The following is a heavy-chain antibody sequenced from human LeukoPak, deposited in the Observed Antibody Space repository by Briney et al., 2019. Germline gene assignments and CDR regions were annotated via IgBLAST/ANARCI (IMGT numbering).Heavy chain of an antibody. CDR2: IIPIFGTA. D-gene: IGHD2-15*01. CDR3: AREYCSGGSCSYRGYFQH. V-gene: IGHV1-69*05. Sequence: GASVKVSCKASGGTFSSYAISWVRQAPGQGLEWMGGIIPIFGTANYAQKFQGRVTITTDESTSTAYMELSSLRSEDTAVYYCAREYCSGGSCSYRGYFQHWGQGTLVTVSS. CDR1: GGTFSSYA. J-gene: IGHJ1*01.